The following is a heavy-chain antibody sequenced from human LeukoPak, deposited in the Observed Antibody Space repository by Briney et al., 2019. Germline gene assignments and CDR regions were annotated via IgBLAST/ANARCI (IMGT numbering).Heavy chain of an antibody. J-gene: IGHJ4*02. CDR1: GFTFSSYA. CDR3: ARGPEYFHSSGYEY. CDR2: ISYDGSNK. D-gene: IGHD3-22*01. V-gene: IGHV3-30-3*01. Sequence: GGSLRLSCAASGFTFSSYAMHWVRQAPGKGLEWVAVISYDGSNKYYADSVKGRFTISRDNAKNSLYLQMNSLGAEDTAVYYCARGPEYFHSSGYEYWGQGTLVTVSS.